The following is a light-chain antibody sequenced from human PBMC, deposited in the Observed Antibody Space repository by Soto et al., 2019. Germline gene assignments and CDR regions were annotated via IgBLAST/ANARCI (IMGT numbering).Light chain of an antibody. Sequence: EIVLTQSPGTLSLSPGERATLSCRASQTISIYLAWYQHKPGQAPRLLIYDASSRATDIPDRFSGSGSGTDFTLTIDRLEPEDCAVYYCQQYLSFTPYGFGQGTKLEIK. CDR2: DAS. CDR3: QQYLSFTPYG. CDR1: QTISIY. J-gene: IGKJ2*03. V-gene: IGKV3-20*01.